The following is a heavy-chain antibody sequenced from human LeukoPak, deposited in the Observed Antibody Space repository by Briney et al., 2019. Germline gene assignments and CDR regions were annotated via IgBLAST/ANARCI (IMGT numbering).Heavy chain of an antibody. D-gene: IGHD2-2*01. CDR3: ARDLEVVPAAPLWGMDV. CDR2: ISASSIKI. CDR1: GFTFSNYA. V-gene: IGHV3-21*01. Sequence: GGSLRLSCAASGFTFSNYAMSWVRQAPGKGLEWVSTISASSIKIYYADSVKGRFTISRDNAKNSLYLQMNSLRAEDTAVYYCARDLEVVPAAPLWGMDVWGQGTTVTVSS. J-gene: IGHJ6*02.